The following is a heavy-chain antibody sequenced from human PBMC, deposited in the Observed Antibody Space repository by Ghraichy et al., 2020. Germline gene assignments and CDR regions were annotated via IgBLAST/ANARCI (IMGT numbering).Heavy chain of an antibody. CDR1: GFTFSSYW. CDR2: VNPDGSDT. J-gene: IGHJ4*02. Sequence: GGSLRLSCAASGFTFSSYWMHWVRQAPGRGLEWVSRVNPDGSDTNYADSVKGRFTISRDNGKNTLFLQMNSLRADDTAVYYCARAYRISASGTEPDSWGLGTPVTVSS. D-gene: IGHD6-25*01. V-gene: IGHV3-74*01. CDR3: ARAYRISASGTEPDS.